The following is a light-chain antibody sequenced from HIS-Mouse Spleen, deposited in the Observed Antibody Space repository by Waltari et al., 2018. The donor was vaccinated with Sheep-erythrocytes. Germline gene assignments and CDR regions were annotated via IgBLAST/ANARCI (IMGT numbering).Light chain of an antibody. CDR1: QGVLYSSNKKNY. J-gene: IGKJ4*01. CDR2: WAS. CDR3: QQYYSTLLT. Sequence: IVMTQSPASLAVPPGERPTTNCQSSQGVLYSSNKKNYLAWYEEKPGQPPKLLIYWASTRESGVRDRFSGSGSGTDFTLTNSSLQAEDVAVYYCQQYYSTLLTFGGGTKVEIK. V-gene: IGKV4-1*01.